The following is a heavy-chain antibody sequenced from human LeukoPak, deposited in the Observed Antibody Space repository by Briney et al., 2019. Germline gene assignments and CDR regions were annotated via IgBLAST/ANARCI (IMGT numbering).Heavy chain of an antibody. D-gene: IGHD3-10*01. CDR3: ARPRGPGSGSNWFDP. V-gene: IGHV3-74*01. Sequence: GGSLRLSCAASGFTFSSYWRHWVRQAPGKGLVWVSRINSDGSSTSYADSVKGRFTISRDNAKNTLYLQMNSLRAEDTAVYYCARPRGPGSGSNWFDPWGQGTLVTVSS. CDR1: GFTFSSYW. J-gene: IGHJ5*02. CDR2: INSDGSST.